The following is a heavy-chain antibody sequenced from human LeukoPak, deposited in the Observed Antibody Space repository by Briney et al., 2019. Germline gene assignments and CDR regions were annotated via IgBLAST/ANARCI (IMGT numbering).Heavy chain of an antibody. J-gene: IGHJ4*02. CDR3: ARDRSYGSGNYYPDY. V-gene: IGHV3-33*01. D-gene: IGHD3-10*01. Sequence: GGSLRLSYAASGFTFSSYGMHWVRQAPGKGLEWVALVWYDGSDKFYEDSVKGRFTISRDNSKNTLYLQMNSLRAEDKDVSYCARDRSYGSGNYYPDYWGQGTLVTVSS. CDR1: GFTFSSYG. CDR2: VWYDGSDK.